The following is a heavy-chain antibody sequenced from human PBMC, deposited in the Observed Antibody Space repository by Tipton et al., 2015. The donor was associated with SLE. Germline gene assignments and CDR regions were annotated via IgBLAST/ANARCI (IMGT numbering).Heavy chain of an antibody. D-gene: IGHD6-6*01. CDR1: GFTFSSYG. CDR3: AKGGEYSSSSDY. V-gene: IGHV3-30*02. Sequence: SGFTFSSYGMHWVRQAPGKGLEWVAFIRYDGSNKYYADSVKGRFTISRDNSKNTLYLQMNSLRAEDTAVYYCAKGGEYSSSSDYWGQGTLVTVSS. CDR2: IRYDGSNK. J-gene: IGHJ4*02.